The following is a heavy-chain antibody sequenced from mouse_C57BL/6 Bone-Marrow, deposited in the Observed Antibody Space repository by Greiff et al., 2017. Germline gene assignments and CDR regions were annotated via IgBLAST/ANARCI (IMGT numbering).Heavy chain of an antibody. CDR2: INPSNGGT. CDR1: GYTFTSYW. J-gene: IGHJ1*03. CDR3: QYGNYVHWYVDV. D-gene: IGHD2-1*01. V-gene: IGHV1-53*01. Sequence: VQLQQPGTELVKPGASVKLSCKASGYTFTSYWMHWVKQRPGQGLEWIGNINPSNGGTNNNEKFKSKATLTVDKSSSTAYMQLSSLTSEGSAVYYCQYGNYVHWYVDVWGTGTTVTVSS.